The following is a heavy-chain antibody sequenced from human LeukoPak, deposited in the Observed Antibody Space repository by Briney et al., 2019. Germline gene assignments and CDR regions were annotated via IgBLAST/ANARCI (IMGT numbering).Heavy chain of an antibody. V-gene: IGHV1-8*01. CDR1: GYTFTSYD. Sequence: ASVKVSCKASGYTFTSYDLNWVRQAPGQGLEWMGWMNPNRGSTGYTHKFQGRVTMTRDTSISTAYMELSRLRSDDTAVYYCARVSVADHYYYYGMDVWGQGTTVTVSS. D-gene: IGHD6-19*01. J-gene: IGHJ6*02. CDR2: MNPNRGST. CDR3: ARVSVADHYYYYGMDV.